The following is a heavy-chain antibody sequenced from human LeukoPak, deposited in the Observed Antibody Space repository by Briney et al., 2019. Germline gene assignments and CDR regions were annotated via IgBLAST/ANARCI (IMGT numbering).Heavy chain of an antibody. J-gene: IGHJ4*02. V-gene: IGHV4-34*01. Sequence: KTSETLSPTCAVYGGSFSGYYWSWIRHPPGKGLEWIGEINHSGSTNYNPSLKSRVTISVDTSKNQFSLKLSSVTAADTAVYYCARGVIAAAVKGYFDYWGQGTLVTVSS. CDR2: INHSGST. CDR3: ARGVIAAAVKGYFDY. CDR1: GGSFSGYY. D-gene: IGHD6-13*01.